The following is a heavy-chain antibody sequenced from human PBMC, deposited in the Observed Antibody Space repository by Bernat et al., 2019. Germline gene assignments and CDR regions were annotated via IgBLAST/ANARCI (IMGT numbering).Heavy chain of an antibody. V-gene: IGHV3-23*04. CDR2: ISDTVSST. CDR3: AKDSPVLTI. Sequence: EVQLVESGGGLVQPGGSLRLSCAASGFTFRSYGMSWVRQTPGRGLEWVSAISDTVSSTYYVDSVKGRFTISRDNSKNTLFLQMNSLRAEDTAVYYCAKDSPVLTIWGQGTMVTVSS. J-gene: IGHJ3*02. CDR1: GFTFRSYG. D-gene: IGHD2-8*01.